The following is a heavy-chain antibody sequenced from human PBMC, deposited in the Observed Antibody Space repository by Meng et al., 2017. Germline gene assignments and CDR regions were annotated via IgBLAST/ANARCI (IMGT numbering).Heavy chain of an antibody. CDR1: GYTFTSYG. CDR3: AQTTVTTYSEYFQH. D-gene: IGHD4-11*01. J-gene: IGHJ1*01. V-gene: IGHV1-18*01. Sequence: QVQLVQSGDEGEKPGALVKVSCKASGYTFTSYGISWVRQAPGQGLEWMGWISAYNGNTNYAQKLQGRVTMTTDTSTSTAYMELRSLRSDDTAVYYCAQTTVTTYSEYFQHWGQGTLVTVSS. CDR2: ISAYNGNT.